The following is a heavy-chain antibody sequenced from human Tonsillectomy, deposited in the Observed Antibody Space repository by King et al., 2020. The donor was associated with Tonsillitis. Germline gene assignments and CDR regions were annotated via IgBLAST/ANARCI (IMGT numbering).Heavy chain of an antibody. V-gene: IGHV3-48*03. CDR1: GFTFSSYE. D-gene: IGHD3/OR15-3a*01. Sequence: VQLVESGGGLVQPGGSLRLSCAASGFTFSSYEMNWVRQAPGKGLEWVSYISSSGSTIYYADSVKGRFTISRDNAKNSLYLQMNSLRAEDTAVYYCARGMNFGAEGFMDVWGKGTTVTVSS. J-gene: IGHJ6*03. CDR2: ISSSGSTI. CDR3: ARGMNFGAEGFMDV.